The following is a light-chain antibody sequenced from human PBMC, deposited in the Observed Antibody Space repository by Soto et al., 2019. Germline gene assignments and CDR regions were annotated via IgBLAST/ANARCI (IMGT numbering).Light chain of an antibody. V-gene: IGKV1-39*01. CDR1: QSINIF. J-gene: IGKJ5*01. CDR2: AAS. Sequence: DTQMTQSPASLSASVGDRVTIICRASQSINIFLNWYRQKPGKAPKLLIYAASSLQSGVPSRFSGSGSGTVFTLTIAGLQPADFATYYCQQNYSLPITFGQGTRLEIK. CDR3: QQNYSLPIT.